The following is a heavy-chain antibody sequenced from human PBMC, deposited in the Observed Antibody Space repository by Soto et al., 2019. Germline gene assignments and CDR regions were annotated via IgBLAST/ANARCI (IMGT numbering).Heavy chain of an antibody. J-gene: IGHJ4*02. CDR2: IYYSGSA. Sequence: QVQLQESGPGLVKPSQTLSLTCTVSGGSISTGGYYWSWIRQHPGKGLEWIGYIYYSGSAYYTPSLQSRLTMSVDTSKNQFSLKLNSVTAADTAVYYCARFYYASGSLIVRAPDYWGQGTLVTVSS. D-gene: IGHD3-10*01. V-gene: IGHV4-31*03. CDR1: GGSISTGGYY. CDR3: ARFYYASGSLIVRAPDY.